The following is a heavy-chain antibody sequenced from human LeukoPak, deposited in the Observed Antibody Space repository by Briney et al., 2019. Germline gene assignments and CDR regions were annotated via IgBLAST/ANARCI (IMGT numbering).Heavy chain of an antibody. CDR1: GGSIRSSNW. J-gene: IGHJ2*01. Sequence: PSGTLSLTCAVSGGSIRSSNWWSWVRQPPGKGLEWIGGIYHSGSTNYNPSLKSRVTISEDKSKNQFSLKLTSVTAADTAVYYCARQDYYDSGAWYFDLWGRGTLVTVSS. V-gene: IGHV4-4*02. CDR2: IYHSGST. CDR3: ARQDYYDSGAWYFDL. D-gene: IGHD3-22*01.